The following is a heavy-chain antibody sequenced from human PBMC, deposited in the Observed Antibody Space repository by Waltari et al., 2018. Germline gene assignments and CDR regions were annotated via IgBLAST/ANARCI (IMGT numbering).Heavy chain of an antibody. CDR2: IWSDGSNI. Sequence: QVQLVESGGGVVQPGRSLRLSCEASGFSFSTYGMHWFRQAPGKGLEWVADIWSDGSNIHYADSVKGRFIISRDNSKSTLSLQMNSLRAEDTAVYYCVRGRGSSDYWGQGTLVSVSS. V-gene: IGHV3-33*01. CDR1: GFSFSTYG. J-gene: IGHJ4*02. D-gene: IGHD2-15*01. CDR3: VRGRGSSDY.